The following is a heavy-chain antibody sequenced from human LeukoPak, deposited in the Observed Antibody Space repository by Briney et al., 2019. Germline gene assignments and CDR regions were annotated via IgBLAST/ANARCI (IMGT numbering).Heavy chain of an antibody. CDR2: ISAYNGNT. CDR3: ARDSDYYYDSSGYYTRRQTLDY. D-gene: IGHD3-22*01. V-gene: IGHV1-18*01. J-gene: IGHJ4*02. Sequence: GASVKVSCKASGYTFTSYGISWVRQAPGQGLEWMGWISAYNGNTNYAQKLQGRVTMTTDTSTSTAYMELSSLRSEDTAVYYCARDSDYYYDSSGYYTRRQTLDYWGQGTLVTVSS. CDR1: GYTFTSYG.